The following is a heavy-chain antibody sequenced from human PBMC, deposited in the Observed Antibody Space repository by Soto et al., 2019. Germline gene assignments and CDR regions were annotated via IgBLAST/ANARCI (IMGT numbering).Heavy chain of an antibody. V-gene: IGHV4-34*01. CDR2: INHSGST. Sequence: QVQLQQWGAGLLKPSETLSLTCAVYGGSFSGYYWSLIRQPPGKGLEWIGEINHSGSTNYNPSLKSRVTISVDTSKNQFSLKLSSVTAADTAVYYCARGSSSSFDYWGQGTLVTVSS. CDR1: GGSFSGYY. CDR3: ARGSSSSFDY. D-gene: IGHD6-6*01. J-gene: IGHJ4*02.